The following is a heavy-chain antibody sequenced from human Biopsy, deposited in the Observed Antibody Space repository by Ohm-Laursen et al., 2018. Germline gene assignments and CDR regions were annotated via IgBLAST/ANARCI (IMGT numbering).Heavy chain of an antibody. D-gene: IGHD3-22*01. CDR3: ARDYDTSGYYYVS. V-gene: IGHV4-39*01. CDR2: IFYRGST. Sequence: TLSLTCTVSGGSISNNNYYWGWIRQPPGKGLEWIGSIFYRGSTHYKPSLKSRLNISVDTSKNQFSLKLKSVTAADTAVYYCARDYDTSGYYYVSWGQGTLVTVSS. CDR1: GGSISNNNYY. J-gene: IGHJ5*02.